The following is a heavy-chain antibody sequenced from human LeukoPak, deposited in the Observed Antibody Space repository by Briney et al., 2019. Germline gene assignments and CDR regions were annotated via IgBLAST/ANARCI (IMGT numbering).Heavy chain of an antibody. V-gene: IGHV3-48*02. D-gene: IGHD7-27*01. J-gene: IGHJ4*02. CDR3: ARAAWVDY. CDR1: GFTFSNXX. Sequence: GGSLRLSCAASGFTFSNXXMNWVRQAPGXGLEWVSYISGSGSTXXYANSVKXRFTISRDNAENSLYLQMNSLRDEDTAVYYCARAAWVDYWGQGTLVTVSS. CDR2: ISGSGSTX.